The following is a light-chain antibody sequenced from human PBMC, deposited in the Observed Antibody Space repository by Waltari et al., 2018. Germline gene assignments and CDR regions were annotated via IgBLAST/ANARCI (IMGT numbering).Light chain of an antibody. V-gene: IGKV1-5*03. CDR2: KAS. Sequence: DIQMTQSPSTLSASVGDRVTITCRASQNINSWLAWSQQKPGEAPKLLIYKASNLESGVPSRFSGSGSGKEFTLTISSLQPDDFATYYCQQYNTYSLTFGPGTKVDIK. CDR3: QQYNTYSLT. J-gene: IGKJ3*01. CDR1: QNINSW.